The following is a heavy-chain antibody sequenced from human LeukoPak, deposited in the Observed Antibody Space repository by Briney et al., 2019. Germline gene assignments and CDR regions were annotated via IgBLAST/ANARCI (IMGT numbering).Heavy chain of an antibody. CDR2: INPNSGGT. J-gene: IGHJ6*02. CDR3: ARESLRFLEWGMDV. D-gene: IGHD3-3*01. Sequence: RASVKVSCKASGYTSTSYGISWVRQAPGQGLEWMGWINPNSGGTNYAQKFQGRVAMTRDTSISTAYMELSRLRSDDTAVYYCARESLRFLEWGMDVWGQGTTVTVSS. CDR1: GYTSTSYG. V-gene: IGHV1-2*02.